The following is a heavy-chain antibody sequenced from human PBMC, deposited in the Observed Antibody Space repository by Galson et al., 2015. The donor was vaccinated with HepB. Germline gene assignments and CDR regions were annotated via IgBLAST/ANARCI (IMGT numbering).Heavy chain of an antibody. J-gene: IGHJ4*02. CDR2: FDPEDGET. D-gene: IGHD1-26*01. V-gene: IGHV1-24*01. Sequence: SVKVSCKVSGYTLTELSMHWVRQAPGKRLEWMGGFDPEDGETIYAQKFQCRVTMTEDTSTDTAYMELSSLRSEDTAVYYCATDGTYSGSYSLDYWGQGTLVTVSS. CDR1: GYTLTELS. CDR3: ATDGTYSGSYSLDY.